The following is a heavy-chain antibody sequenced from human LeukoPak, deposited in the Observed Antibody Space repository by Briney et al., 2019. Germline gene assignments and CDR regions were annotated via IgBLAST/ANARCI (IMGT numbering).Heavy chain of an antibody. CDR1: GFTFSSFG. D-gene: IGHD3-16*01. J-gene: IGHJ6*02. V-gene: IGHV3-21*01. CDR2: ISTSSSHI. Sequence: GGSLRLSCAASGFTFSSFGMNWVRQAPGRGLEWVSSISTSSSHIYYADSVRGRFTISRDNAKNSLYLQMNSLRAEDTAVYYCASSSSGELVYYGMDVWGQGTTVTVSS. CDR3: ASSSSGELVYYGMDV.